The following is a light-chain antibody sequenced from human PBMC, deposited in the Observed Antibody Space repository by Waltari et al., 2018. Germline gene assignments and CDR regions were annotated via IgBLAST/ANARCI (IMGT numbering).Light chain of an antibody. V-gene: IGKV3-11*01. CDR3: QQRSNWPT. Sequence: EVVLTQSPATLSLSPGERSTLSCRASQSVSSYLACYQQKPCKAPRLLISDASNRATCIPARFSGSGSGTDFTRTIRSLDSEDFAVYYCQQRSNWPTFGGGTKVEIK. CDR2: DAS. J-gene: IGKJ4*01. CDR1: QSVSSY.